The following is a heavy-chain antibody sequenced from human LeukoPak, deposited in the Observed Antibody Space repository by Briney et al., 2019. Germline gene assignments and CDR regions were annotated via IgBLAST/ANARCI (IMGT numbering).Heavy chain of an antibody. CDR1: GYTFTSYG. J-gene: IGHJ4*02. CDR3: ARVGIAAAQGYFGY. Sequence: ASVTVSCKASGYTFTSYGISWVRQAPGQGLEWMGWISAYNGNTNYAQKLQGRVTMTTDTSTSTAYMELRSLRSDDTAVYYCARVGIAAAQGYFGYWGQGTLVTVSS. D-gene: IGHD6-13*01. V-gene: IGHV1-18*01. CDR2: ISAYNGNT.